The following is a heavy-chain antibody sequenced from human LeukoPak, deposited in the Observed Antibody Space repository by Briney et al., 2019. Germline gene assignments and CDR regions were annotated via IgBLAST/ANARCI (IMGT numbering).Heavy chain of an antibody. CDR2: IYYSGDT. Sequence: PSETLSLTCTVSGGSISSGDYYWSWIRQSPGKGLEWIGYIYYSGDTYYNPSLRSRVSISVDTSKNQFSLKLSSVTAADTAMYYCARDYGNNWFDPWGQGTLVTVSA. CDR3: ARDYGNNWFDP. D-gene: IGHD4-17*01. CDR1: GGSISSGDYY. J-gene: IGHJ5*02. V-gene: IGHV4-30-4*01.